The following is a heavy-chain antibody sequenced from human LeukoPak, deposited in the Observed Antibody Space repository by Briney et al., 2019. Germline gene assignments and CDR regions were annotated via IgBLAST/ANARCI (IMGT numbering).Heavy chain of an antibody. Sequence: PGGSLRFSCAASGFTFSSYAMSWVRQAPGKGLEWVSAISGSGGSTYYADSVKGRFTISRDNSKNTLYLQMNSLRAEDTAVYYCAKVGYYYDSSGLDYWGQGTLVTVSS. D-gene: IGHD3-22*01. J-gene: IGHJ4*02. V-gene: IGHV3-23*01. CDR2: ISGSGGST. CDR1: GFTFSSYA. CDR3: AKVGYYYDSSGLDY.